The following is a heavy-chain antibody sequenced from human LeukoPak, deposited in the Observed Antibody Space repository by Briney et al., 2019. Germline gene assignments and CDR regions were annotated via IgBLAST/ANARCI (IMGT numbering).Heavy chain of an antibody. Sequence: GGSLRLSCAASGFTLSNYWMNWVRQAPGKGLEWVANIKQDGSEKYYVDSVKGRFTISRDITKISVYLQMNSLRVEDTAVYYCARNRGVDYWGQGTLVTVSS. CDR2: IKQDGSEK. J-gene: IGHJ4*02. V-gene: IGHV3-7*05. D-gene: IGHD2/OR15-2a*01. CDR3: ARNRGVDY. CDR1: GFTLSNYW.